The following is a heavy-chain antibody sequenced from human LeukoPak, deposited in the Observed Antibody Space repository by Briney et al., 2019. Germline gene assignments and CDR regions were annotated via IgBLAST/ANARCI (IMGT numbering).Heavy chain of an antibody. CDR2: ISSSSSYI. CDR3: ATEPHDLRSGYYTPGDY. V-gene: IGHV3-21*01. D-gene: IGHD3-3*01. J-gene: IGHJ4*02. Sequence: GGSLRLSCAASGFTFSSYSMNWVRQAPGKGLELVSSISSSSSYIYYADSVKGRFTISRDNAKNSLYLQMNSLRAEDMAVYYCATEPHDLRSGYYTPGDYWGQGTLVTVSS. CDR1: GFTFSSYS.